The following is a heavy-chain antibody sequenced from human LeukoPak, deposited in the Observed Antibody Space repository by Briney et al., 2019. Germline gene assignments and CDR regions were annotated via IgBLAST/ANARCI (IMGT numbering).Heavy chain of an antibody. J-gene: IGHJ4*02. D-gene: IGHD6-13*01. V-gene: IGHV3-64*04. CDR1: GFTFSNYA. CDR3: ARVMESSSEYYFDY. Sequence: PGGSLRLSCSASGFTFSNYAMHWVRQAPGKGLEYVSAINSNGGSTYYADSVKGRFTISRDNAKNSLYLQMNSLRAEDTAVYYCARVMESSSEYYFDYWGQGTLVTVSS. CDR2: INSNGGST.